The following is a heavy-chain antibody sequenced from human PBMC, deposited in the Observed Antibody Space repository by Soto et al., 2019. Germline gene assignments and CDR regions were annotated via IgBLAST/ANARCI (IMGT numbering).Heavy chain of an antibody. V-gene: IGHV5-10-1*01. CDR2: IDPSDSQT. CDR3: ARQIYDSDTGPNFQYYFDS. Sequence: PGESLKISCQGSGYSFSCYLITWVRQPPGKGLEWMGRIDPSDSQTYYSPSFRGHVTISVTKSITTVFLQWSSLRASDTAMYYCARQIYDSDTGPNFQYYFDSWGQGTPVTVSS. D-gene: IGHD3-22*01. CDR1: GYSFSCYL. J-gene: IGHJ4*02.